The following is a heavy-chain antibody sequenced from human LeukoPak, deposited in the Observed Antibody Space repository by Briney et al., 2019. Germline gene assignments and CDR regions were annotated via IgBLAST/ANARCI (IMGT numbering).Heavy chain of an antibody. CDR2: ISGSGGST. CDR1: GFTFSSYA. CDR3: ARSRSRGIYYFDY. V-gene: IGHV3-23*01. J-gene: IGHJ4*02. Sequence: GGSLRLSCAASGFTFSSYAMSWVRQAPGKGLEWVSAISGSGGSTYYADSVKGRFTISRDNSKNTLYLQMNSLRAEDTAVYYCARSRSRGIYYFDYWGQGTLVTVSS. D-gene: IGHD3-10*01.